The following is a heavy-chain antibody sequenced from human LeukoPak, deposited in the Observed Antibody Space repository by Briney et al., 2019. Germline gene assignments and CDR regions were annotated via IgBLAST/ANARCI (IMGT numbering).Heavy chain of an antibody. CDR3: AKQGGQWLVLPKNYFDY. J-gene: IGHJ4*02. CDR2: LSDRGGGT. D-gene: IGHD6-19*01. CDR1: GFSLSSYG. Sequence: GGTLRLSCAASGFSLSSYGMTWVRQAPGKGLEWVSTLSDRGGGTYYADSVKGRFTISRDNSNNTLYLQMNSLRAEDTAVYYCAKQGGQWLVLPKNYFDYWGQGTLVTVSS. V-gene: IGHV3-23*01.